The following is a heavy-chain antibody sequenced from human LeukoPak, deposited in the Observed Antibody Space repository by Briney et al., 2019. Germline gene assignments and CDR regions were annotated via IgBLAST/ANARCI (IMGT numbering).Heavy chain of an antibody. CDR3: ARENRLGRLDY. CDR1: GGSISSYY. Sequence: KASETLSLTCTVSGGSISSYYWSWIRQSAGKGLEWIGRVYTSGSTNYNPSLKSRVTVSVDTSKNQLSLQLNSVTPEDTAVYYCARENRLGRLDYWGQGTLVTVSS. V-gene: IGHV4-4*07. CDR2: VYTSGST. D-gene: IGHD1-14*01. J-gene: IGHJ4*02.